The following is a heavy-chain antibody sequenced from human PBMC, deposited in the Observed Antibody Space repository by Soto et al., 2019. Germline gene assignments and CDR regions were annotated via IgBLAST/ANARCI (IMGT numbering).Heavy chain of an antibody. CDR1: GFTFSSYS. V-gene: IGHV3-21*01. J-gene: IGHJ4*02. Sequence: EVQLVESGGGLVKPGGSLRLSCAASGFTFSSYSMNWVRQAPGKGLEWVSSISSSSSYIYYADSVKGRFTISRDNAKNSLYLQRNSLRAEDTAVYYCARDLRDYYGSGLLDYWGQGTLVTVSS. CDR2: ISSSSSYI. CDR3: ARDLRDYYGSGLLDY. D-gene: IGHD3-10*01.